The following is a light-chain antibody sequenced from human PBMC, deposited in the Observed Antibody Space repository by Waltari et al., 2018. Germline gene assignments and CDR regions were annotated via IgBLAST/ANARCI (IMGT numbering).Light chain of an antibody. Sequence: QSALTQPASVSGSPGQSIPLSCTGTSSDVGGYNYVSWYQQHPGKAPKLMIYEVSNRPAGVSNRFSGSKSGNTASLTISGLQAEDEADYYCSSYTSSSTYVVFGGGTKLTVL. CDR3: SSYTSSSTYVV. CDR2: EVS. J-gene: IGLJ2*01. CDR1: SSDVGGYNY. V-gene: IGLV2-14*01.